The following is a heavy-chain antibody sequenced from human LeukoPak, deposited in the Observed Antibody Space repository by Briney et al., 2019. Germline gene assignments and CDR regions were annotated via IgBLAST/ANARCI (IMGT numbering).Heavy chain of an antibody. D-gene: IGHD3-3*01. CDR1: GDSVSSNSAA. V-gene: IGHV6-1*01. Sequence: SQTLSLTCAISGDSVSSNSAAWNWIRQSPSRGLEWLGGTYYRSKWYNDYAVSVKSRITINPDTSKNQFSLQLNSVTPEDTAVYYCARDIHRITIFGVVTGGHFDYWGQGTLVTVSS. CDR2: TYYRSKWYN. J-gene: IGHJ4*02. CDR3: ARDIHRITIFGVVTGGHFDY.